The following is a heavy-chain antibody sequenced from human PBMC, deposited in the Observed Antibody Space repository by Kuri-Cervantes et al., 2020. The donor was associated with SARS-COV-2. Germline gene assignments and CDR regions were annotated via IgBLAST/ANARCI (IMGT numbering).Heavy chain of an antibody. Sequence: GESLKISCTASGFTFSSYWMSWVRQAPGKGLEWVSSISSSSYIYYADSVKGRFTISRDNAKNSLYLQMDSLRAEDTAVYYCARDGRSGTVTEVDWFDPWGQGTLVTDSS. D-gene: IGHD4-11*01. CDR2: ISSSSYI. CDR1: GFTFSSYW. V-gene: IGHV3-21*01. CDR3: ARDGRSGTVTEVDWFDP. J-gene: IGHJ5*02.